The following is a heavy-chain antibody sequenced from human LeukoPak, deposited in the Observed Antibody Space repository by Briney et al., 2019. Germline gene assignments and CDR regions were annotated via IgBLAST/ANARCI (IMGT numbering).Heavy chain of an antibody. V-gene: IGHV3-33*06. CDR1: GFTFSSYG. CDR2: IWYDGSNK. CDR3: AKNSLLRGYPYNWFDP. D-gene: IGHD3-22*01. Sequence: PGGSLRLSCAACGFTFSSYGMHWVRQAPGRGREWVAVIWYDGSNKYYADSVKGRFTISRDNSKNTLSLQMNSLRAEDTAVYYCAKNSLLRGYPYNWFDPWGQGTLVTVSS. J-gene: IGHJ5*02.